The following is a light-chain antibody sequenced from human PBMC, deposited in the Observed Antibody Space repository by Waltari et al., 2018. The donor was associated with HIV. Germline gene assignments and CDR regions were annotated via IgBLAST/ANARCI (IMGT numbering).Light chain of an antibody. CDR2: DSH. J-gene: IGLJ2*01. CDR3: GTWDTSLNAGV. Sequence: QSVLTQPPAVSAAPGQKVAIACSGTTSNIGNNFVCWYQKLQGTAPKLLIFDSHKRPSGVSDRFSASKSGTSATLAITGLHTGDEAEYYCGTWDTSLNAGVFGGGTKVSVL. CDR1: TSNIGNNF. V-gene: IGLV1-51*01.